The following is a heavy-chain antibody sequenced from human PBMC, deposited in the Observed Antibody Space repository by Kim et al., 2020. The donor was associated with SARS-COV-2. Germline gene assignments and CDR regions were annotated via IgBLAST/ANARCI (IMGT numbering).Heavy chain of an antibody. CDR1: GYSFTSYW. Sequence: GESLKISCKGSGYSFTSYWIDWVRQMPGKGLEWMGTIDPSDSYTNYNPSFQGHVTISADKSIRTAYLQWSSLRASDTAMYYCARQADKAAAGTLGYWGQGTLVTVSS. CDR3: ARQADKAAAGTLGY. J-gene: IGHJ4*02. V-gene: IGHV5-10-1*01. D-gene: IGHD6-13*01. CDR2: IDPSDSYT.